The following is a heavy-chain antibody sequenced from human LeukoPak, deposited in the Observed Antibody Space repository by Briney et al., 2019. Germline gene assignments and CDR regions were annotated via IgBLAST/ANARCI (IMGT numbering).Heavy chain of an antibody. V-gene: IGHV3-21*01. CDR1: GFTFSSYS. CDR3: ARVLLYESSVYCPFGY. Sequence: PGGSLRLSCAASGFTFSSYSMNWVRQAPGKGLEWVSSISSSSSYIYYADSVKGRFTISRDNAKNSPYLQMNSLRAEDTAVYYCARVLLYESSVYCPFGYWGQGTLVTASS. J-gene: IGHJ4*02. CDR2: ISSSSSYI. D-gene: IGHD3-22*01.